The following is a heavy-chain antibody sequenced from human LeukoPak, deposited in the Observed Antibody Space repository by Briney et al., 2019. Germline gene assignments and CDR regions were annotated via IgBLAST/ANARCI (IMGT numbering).Heavy chain of an antibody. D-gene: IGHD2-21*01. Sequence: PSETLSLTCAVYGGSFSGYYWSWIRQPPGKGLEWIGEINHSGSTNYNPSLKSRVTISVDTSKNQFSLKLSSVTAADTAVYYWERCPGQGTIGVTFDYWGQGTLVTVSS. V-gene: IGHV4-34*01. CDR2: INHSGST. CDR1: GGSFSGYY. J-gene: IGHJ4*02. CDR3: ERCPGQGTIGVTFDY.